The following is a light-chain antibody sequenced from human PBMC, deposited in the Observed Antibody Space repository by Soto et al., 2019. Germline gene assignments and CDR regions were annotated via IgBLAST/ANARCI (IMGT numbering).Light chain of an antibody. V-gene: IGLV1-40*01. CDR2: GNS. J-gene: IGLJ2*01. Sequence: QSVLTQPPSVSGAPGQRVTISCTGTSSNIGAGYNIYWYQQLPGTAPKLLIYGNSNRPSGVPDRFSGSKSGTSASLAITGLQAEDEADYYCQSYDSSLSGVVFGGGTMLAVL. CDR1: SSNIGAGYN. CDR3: QSYDSSLSGVV.